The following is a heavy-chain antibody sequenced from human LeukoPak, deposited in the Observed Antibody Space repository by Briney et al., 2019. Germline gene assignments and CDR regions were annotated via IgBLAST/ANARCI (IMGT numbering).Heavy chain of an antibody. CDR3: ARTQFVVVPAAMSVYFDY. CDR2: IYYSGST. V-gene: IGHV4-31*03. D-gene: IGHD2-2*01. J-gene: IGHJ4*02. Sequence: SETLSLTCTVSGGSISSGGYYWSWIRQHPGRGLEWIGYIYYSGSTYYNPSLKSRVTISVDTSKNQFSLKLSSVTAADMAVYYCARTQFVVVPAAMSVYFDYWGQGTLVTVSS. CDR1: GGSISSGGYY.